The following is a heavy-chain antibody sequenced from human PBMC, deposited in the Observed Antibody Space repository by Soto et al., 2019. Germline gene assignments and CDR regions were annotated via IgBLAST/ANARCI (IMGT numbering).Heavy chain of an antibody. CDR3: ARDTESVYGDPWNWFDP. CDR1: GGSISSGGYY. V-gene: IGHV4-31*03. Sequence: SETLSLTCTVSGGSISSGGYYWSWIRQHPGKGLEWIGYIYYSGSTYYNPSLKSRVTISVDTSKNQFSLKLSSVTAADTAVYYFARDTESVYGDPWNWFDPWGQGILVIVSS. J-gene: IGHJ5*02. D-gene: IGHD4-17*01. CDR2: IYYSGST.